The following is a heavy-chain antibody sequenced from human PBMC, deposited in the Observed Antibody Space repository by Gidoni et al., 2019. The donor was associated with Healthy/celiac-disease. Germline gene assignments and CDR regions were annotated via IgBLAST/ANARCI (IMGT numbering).Heavy chain of an antibody. V-gene: IGHV3-23*01. D-gene: IGHD3-10*01. CDR3: AKCTRCITMVRTYYYYGMDV. CDR1: GFTFRSYA. J-gene: IGHJ6*02. Sequence: EVQLLESGGGLVQPGGSLRLSCAASGFTFRSYAMSWVRQAPGTGLEWVSAISGSGGSTYYADSVKGRFTISRDNSKNTLYLQMNSLRAEDTAVYYCAKCTRCITMVRTYYYYGMDVWGQGTTVTVSS. CDR2: ISGSGGST.